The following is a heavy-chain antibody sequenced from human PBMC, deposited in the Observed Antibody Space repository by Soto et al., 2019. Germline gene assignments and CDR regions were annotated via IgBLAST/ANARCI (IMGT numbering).Heavy chain of an antibody. Sequence: EVQLLESGGGLVQPGGSLRLSCAASGFTFSAYAMTWVRQAPGKGLEYVASFIDNGGSTYYANSVRGRFTISRDNSKNTLYLQMNSLRVEDTAVYYCARTTVTKSRDYWGQGTLVTVSS. CDR1: GFTFSAYA. V-gene: IGHV3-23*01. D-gene: IGHD4-17*01. J-gene: IGHJ4*02. CDR2: FIDNGGST. CDR3: ARTTVTKSRDY.